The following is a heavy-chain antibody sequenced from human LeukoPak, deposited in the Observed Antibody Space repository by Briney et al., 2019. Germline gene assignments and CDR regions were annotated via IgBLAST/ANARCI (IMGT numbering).Heavy chain of an antibody. V-gene: IGHV3-9*03. J-gene: IGHJ4*02. D-gene: IGHD3-16*01. Sequence: PGGSLRLSCAASGFTFDDYAMHWVRQAPGKGLEWVSGISWNSGSIGYADSVKGRFTISRDNAKNSLYLQMNSLRAEDMALYYCAKDIGARGFSWVDYWGQGTLVTVSS. CDR1: GFTFDDYA. CDR2: ISWNSGSI. CDR3: AKDIGARGFSWVDY.